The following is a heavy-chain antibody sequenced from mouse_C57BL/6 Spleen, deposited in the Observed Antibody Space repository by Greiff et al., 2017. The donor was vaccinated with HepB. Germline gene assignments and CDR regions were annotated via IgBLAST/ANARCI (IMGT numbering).Heavy chain of an antibody. D-gene: IGHD2-2*01. V-gene: IGHV1-52*01. CDR3: ARWRGYDGHY. Sequence: QVQLQQPGAELVRPGSSVKLSCKASGYTFTSYWMHWVKQRPIQGLEWIGNIDPSDSETHYNQKFKDKATLTVDKSSSTAYMQLSSLTSEDSAVYYCARWRGYDGHYWGQGTTLTVSS. CDR2: IDPSDSET. J-gene: IGHJ2*01. CDR1: GYTFTSYW.